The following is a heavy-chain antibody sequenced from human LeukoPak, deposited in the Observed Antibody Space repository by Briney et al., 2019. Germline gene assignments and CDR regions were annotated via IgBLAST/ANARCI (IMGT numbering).Heavy chain of an antibody. V-gene: IGHV4-34*01. CDR3: ARGSGYYYYYYMDV. D-gene: IGHD1-26*01. CDR1: GGSFSGYY. Sequence: SETLSLTCAVYGGSFSGYYWSWIRQPPGKGLEWIGEINHSGSTNYNPSLKSRVTISVDTSKNQFSLKLSSVTAADTAVYYCARGSGYYYYYYMDVWGKGTTVTVSS. J-gene: IGHJ6*03. CDR2: INHSGST.